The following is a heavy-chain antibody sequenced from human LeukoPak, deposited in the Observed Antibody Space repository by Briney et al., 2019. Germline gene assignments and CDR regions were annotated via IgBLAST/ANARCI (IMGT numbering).Heavy chain of an antibody. V-gene: IGHV1-24*01. D-gene: IGHD6-6*01. Sequence: GASVKVSCKVSGYTLTELSMHWVRQAPGKGLEWMGGFDPEDGETIYAQKFQGRVTMTEDTSTDTAYMELSSLRSEDTAVYYCAREALSYSSSWGVWEKYNWFDPWGQGTLVTVSS. CDR1: GYTLTELS. J-gene: IGHJ5*02. CDR3: AREALSYSSSWGVWEKYNWFDP. CDR2: FDPEDGET.